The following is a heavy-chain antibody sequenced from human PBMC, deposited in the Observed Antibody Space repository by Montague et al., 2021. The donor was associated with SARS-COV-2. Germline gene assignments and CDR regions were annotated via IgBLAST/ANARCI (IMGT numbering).Heavy chain of an antibody. V-gene: IGHV3-23*03. J-gene: IGHJ4*02. CDR3: AKQARITMIVGVYPDGIDY. CDR2: IYSGGSST. D-gene: IGHD3-22*01. CDR1: GFTFSSYA. Sequence: SLRLSCAASGFTFSSYATSWVRQAPGKGLEWVSVIYSGGSSTYYADSVKGRFTISRDNSKNTPYLQMNSLRAEDTAVYYCAKQARITMIVGVYPDGIDYWGQGTLVTVSS.